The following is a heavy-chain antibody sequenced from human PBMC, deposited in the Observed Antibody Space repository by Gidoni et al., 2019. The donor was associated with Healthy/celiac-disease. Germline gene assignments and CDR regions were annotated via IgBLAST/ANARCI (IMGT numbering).Heavy chain of an antibody. V-gene: IGHV1-69*01. CDR3: AREVSYYDSSGYSPLGY. J-gene: IGHJ4*02. D-gene: IGHD3-22*01. CDR1: GGTFSSYA. CDR2: IFPIFGTA. Sequence: QVQLVQSGAEVKKPGSSVKVSCKASGGTFSSYAISWVRQAPGQGLEWMGGIFPIFGTANYAQKFQGRVTITADESTSTAYMELSSLRSEDTAVYYCAREVSYYDSSGYSPLGYWGQGTLVTVSS.